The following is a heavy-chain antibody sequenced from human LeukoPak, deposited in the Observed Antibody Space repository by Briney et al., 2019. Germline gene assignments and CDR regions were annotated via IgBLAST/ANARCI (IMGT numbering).Heavy chain of an antibody. D-gene: IGHD3-10*01. Sequence: NPSETLSLTCAVYGGSFSGYYWSWIRQPPGKGLEWIGKINHSGSTNYNPSLKSRVTISVDTSKNQFSLKLSSVTAADTAVYYCARDRGPYYFDYWGQGTLVTVSS. CDR2: INHSGST. CDR3: ARDRGPYYFDY. CDR1: GGSFSGYY. J-gene: IGHJ4*02. V-gene: IGHV4-34*01.